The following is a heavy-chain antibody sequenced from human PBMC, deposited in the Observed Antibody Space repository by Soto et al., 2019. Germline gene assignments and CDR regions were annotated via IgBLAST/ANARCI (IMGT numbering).Heavy chain of an antibody. D-gene: IGHD3-10*01. Sequence: QVQLQQWGAGLLKPSETLSLTCAVYGGPFSAYYWSWIRQPPGRGLEWIGQINHSGSSNYNRSLKSRVTMSVDTSKNQFALKLRSVAAAATAVYYCARREITVRGAPLFRRRSSNDAFDMWGQGTMVTVSS. CDR2: INHSGSS. CDR3: ARREITVRGAPLFRRRSSNDAFDM. J-gene: IGHJ3*02. CDR1: GGPFSAYY. V-gene: IGHV4-34*01.